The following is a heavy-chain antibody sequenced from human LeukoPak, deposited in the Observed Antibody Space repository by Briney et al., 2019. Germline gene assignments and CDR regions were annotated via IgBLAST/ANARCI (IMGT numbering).Heavy chain of an antibody. D-gene: IGHD6-19*01. Sequence: AASVKVSCKASGYTFTGYYMHWVRQAPGQGLEWMGWINPNSGGTNYAQKFQGRVTMTRDTSISTAYMELSRLRSDDTAVYYCASCLSKQWLLPDYWGQGTLVTVSS. J-gene: IGHJ4*02. CDR3: ASCLSKQWLLPDY. CDR2: INPNSGGT. V-gene: IGHV1-2*02. CDR1: GYTFTGYY.